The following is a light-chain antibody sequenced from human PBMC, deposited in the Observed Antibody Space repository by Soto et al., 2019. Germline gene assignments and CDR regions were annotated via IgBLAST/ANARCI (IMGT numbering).Light chain of an antibody. Sequence: DIHMNQSPSTLSASLGYIVTITCRASQSISSWLAWYQQKPGKAPKLLIYDASSLESGVPSRFSGSGSGTEFTLTISSLQTDDFATYYCQQYNSYWTFGQGTKVDIK. CDR2: DAS. V-gene: IGKV1-5*01. J-gene: IGKJ1*01. CDR3: QQYNSYWT. CDR1: QSISSW.